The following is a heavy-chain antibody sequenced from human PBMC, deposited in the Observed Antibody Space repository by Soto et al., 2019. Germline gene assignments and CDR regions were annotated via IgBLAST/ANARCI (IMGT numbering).Heavy chain of an antibody. J-gene: IGHJ4*02. CDR1: GYPFIEFY. D-gene: IGHD3-9*01. Sequence: QVVLVQSGAEVRRPGASVKVSCKASGYPFIEFYIHWVRQAPGQGLEWMGWINPHSGGTNYAQKFQGRVTLTRDTALRTIYMDLHSLRFDDTAMYYCARAHNDMDPYDFDYWGQGTLVTVSS. V-gene: IGHV1-2*02. CDR2: INPHSGGT. CDR3: ARAHNDMDPYDFDY.